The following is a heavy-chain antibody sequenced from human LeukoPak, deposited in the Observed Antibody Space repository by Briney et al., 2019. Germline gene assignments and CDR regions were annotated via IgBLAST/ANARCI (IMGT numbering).Heavy chain of an antibody. CDR1: GGSLSSYY. V-gene: IGHV4-4*07. CDR2: IYTSGGT. J-gene: IGHJ4*02. CDR3: ARDPEKPARPFGAFDY. D-gene: IGHD6-6*01. Sequence: SETLSLTCTISGGSLSSYYWSWIRQPAGKGLEWIGRIYTSGGTNYNPSLKSRVTMSVDTSKNQFSLQLSSVTAADTAVYYCARDPEKPARPFGAFDYWGQGTLVTVSS.